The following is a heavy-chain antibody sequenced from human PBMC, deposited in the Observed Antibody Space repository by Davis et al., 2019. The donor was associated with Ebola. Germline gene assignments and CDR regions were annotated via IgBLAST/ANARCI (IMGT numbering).Heavy chain of an antibody. Sequence: PSETLSLTCAVYGGSFSGYYWSWIRQPPGKGLEWIGEINHSGSTNYNPSLKSRVTISVDTSKNQFSLKLSSVTAADTAVYYCARRYFDWLPPYYYYYMDVWGKGTTVTVSS. CDR3: ARRYFDWLPPYYYYYMDV. CDR1: GGSFSGYY. CDR2: INHSGST. D-gene: IGHD3-9*01. J-gene: IGHJ6*03. V-gene: IGHV4-34*01.